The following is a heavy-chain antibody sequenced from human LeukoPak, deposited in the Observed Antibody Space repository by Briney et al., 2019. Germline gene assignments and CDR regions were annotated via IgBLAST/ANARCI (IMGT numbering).Heavy chain of an antibody. D-gene: IGHD2-8*01. CDR3: ARDREDGVYDY. CDR1: GFTFSDYY. V-gene: IGHV3-11*04. J-gene: IGHJ4*02. CDR2: ISSSGSTI. Sequence: AGGSLRLSCAASGFTFSDYYMSWIRQAPGKGLEWVSYISSSGSTIYYADSVKGQFTISRDNAKNSLYLQMNSLRAEDTAVYYCARDREDGVYDYWGQGTLVTVSS.